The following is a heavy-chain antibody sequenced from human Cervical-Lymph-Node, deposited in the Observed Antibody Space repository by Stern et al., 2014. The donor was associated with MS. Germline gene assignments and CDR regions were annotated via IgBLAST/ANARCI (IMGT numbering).Heavy chain of an antibody. CDR1: GFVFRRYA. Sequence: VQLVESGGGVVQPGRSLRLSCAASGFVFRRYALHWVRQAPGKGLEWLSLISDDGRDKFYTDSVKCRFTVSRDNSNNTLDLEMNSLRLEDTAVYYCAKGGSGSYLDWGQGSLVTVSS. J-gene: IGHJ4*02. D-gene: IGHD1-26*01. CDR2: ISDDGRDK. V-gene: IGHV3-30*04. CDR3: AKGGSGSYLD.